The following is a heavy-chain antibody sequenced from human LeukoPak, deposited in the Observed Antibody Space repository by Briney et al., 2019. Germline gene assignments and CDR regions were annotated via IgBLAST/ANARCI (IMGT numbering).Heavy chain of an antibody. CDR3: ARDYSSAWTFDY. D-gene: IGHD6-19*01. CDR1: GGSINTDD. Sequence: PSETLSLTCNFSGGSINTDDWSWIRQPAGERLEWIGRIYSGGSTNCNPSLKSRVTISIDKSKSQLYLKLNSLTAADTAVYYCARDYSSAWTFDYWGQGTLVTVSS. V-gene: IGHV4-4*07. CDR2: IYSGGST. J-gene: IGHJ4*02.